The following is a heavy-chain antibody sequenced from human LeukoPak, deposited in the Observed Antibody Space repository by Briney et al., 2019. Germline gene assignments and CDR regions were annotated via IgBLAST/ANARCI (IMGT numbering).Heavy chain of an antibody. D-gene: IGHD5-12*01. J-gene: IGHJ6*02. CDR1: GFTFSSYA. CDR2: ISTDDGST. CDR3: AKRSGGATTKLYYYYGMDV. Sequence: GGSLRLSCAASGFTFSSYAMSWVRQAPGKGLEWVSAISTDDGSTYYADSVKGRFTISRDNSKNTLYLQMNSLRAEDTAVYYCAKRSGGATTKLYYYYGMDVWGQGTTVTVSS. V-gene: IGHV3-23*01.